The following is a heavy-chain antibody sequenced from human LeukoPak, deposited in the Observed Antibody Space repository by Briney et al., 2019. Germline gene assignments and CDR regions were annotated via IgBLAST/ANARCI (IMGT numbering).Heavy chain of an antibody. CDR1: GFTFSSYG. J-gene: IGHJ4*02. Sequence: GGSLRLSCAASGFTFSSYGMHWVRQAPGKGLEWVALIQDDGAKTNYADSVRGRFTISRDNSRSTVYLQMNSLKPDDTAVYYCATQTITLVVVISPFDYWGQGALVTVSS. D-gene: IGHD3-22*01. V-gene: IGHV3-30*02. CDR3: ATQTITLVVVISPFDY. CDR2: IQDDGAKT.